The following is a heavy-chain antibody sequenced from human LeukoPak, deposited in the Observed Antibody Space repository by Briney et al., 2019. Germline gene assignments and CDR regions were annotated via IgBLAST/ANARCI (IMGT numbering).Heavy chain of an antibody. V-gene: IGHV3-21*01. CDR3: ARDVVQIFDY. CDR1: GFTFSSYS. J-gene: IGHJ4*02. Sequence: GGSLRLSCAASGFTFSSYSMNWVRQAPGKGLEWVSSISSSSSYIYYADSVKGRFTISRDNAKNSLYLQMNSLGAEDTAVYYCARDVVQIFDYWGQGTLVTVSS. D-gene: IGHD3-10*02. CDR2: ISSSSSYI.